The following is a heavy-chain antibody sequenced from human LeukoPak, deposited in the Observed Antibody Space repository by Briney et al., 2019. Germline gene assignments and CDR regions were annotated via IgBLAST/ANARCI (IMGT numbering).Heavy chain of an antibody. CDR2: INWNGDST. CDR3: AREYRYGGFFDY. D-gene: IGHD3-10*01. Sequence: GGSLRLSCAASGFTFDDYGMSWVRQAPGKGLEWVSGINWNGDSTNYADSVKGRFTISRDDAKNSLYLQMNSLRAEDTALYYCAREYRYGGFFDYWGQGTLVTVSS. CDR1: GFTFDDYG. V-gene: IGHV3-20*04. J-gene: IGHJ4*02.